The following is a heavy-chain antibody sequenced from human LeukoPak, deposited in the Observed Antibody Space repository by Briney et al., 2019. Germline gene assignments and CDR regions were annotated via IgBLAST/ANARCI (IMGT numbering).Heavy chain of an antibody. V-gene: IGHV3-30*03. J-gene: IGHJ1*01. D-gene: IGHD5-24*01. Sequence: GGSLRLSCAASGFTFSSYGMHWVRQAPGKGLEWVAVISYDGSNKYYADSVKGRFTISRDNAQNSLYLEMTSLRVDDTALYYCARTDGALWGQGTLVTVSS. CDR1: GFTFSSYG. CDR2: ISYDGSNK. CDR3: ARTDGAL.